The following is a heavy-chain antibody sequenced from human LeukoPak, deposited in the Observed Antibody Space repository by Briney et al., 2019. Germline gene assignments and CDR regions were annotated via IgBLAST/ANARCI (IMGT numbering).Heavy chain of an antibody. J-gene: IGHJ4*02. D-gene: IGHD6-19*01. V-gene: IGHV3-21*04. CDR3: AKEGGQWLVLPKNYFDY. Sequence: PGGTLRLSCAASGFTFRRHGMNWVRQAPGKGLEWVSSISTSSSYIYYADSVKGRFTISRDNAKNSLYLQMNSLRAEDTAVYYCAKEGGQWLVLPKNYFDYWGQGTLVTVSS. CDR2: ISTSSSYI. CDR1: GFTFRRHG.